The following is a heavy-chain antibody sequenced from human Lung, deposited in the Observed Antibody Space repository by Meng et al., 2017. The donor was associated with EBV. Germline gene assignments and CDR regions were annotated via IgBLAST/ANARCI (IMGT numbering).Heavy chain of an antibody. V-gene: IGHV4-31*03. CDR3: ARTNYGDYNWFDP. D-gene: IGHD4-17*01. CDR2: IYYSGST. J-gene: IGHJ5*02. Sequence: QVQWKESGPGLVKPSQTLSRTCTGSGGSISSGGFYWSWIRQHPGKGLEWIGYIYYSGSTYYNPSLRSRVAISIDTSKNQFSLKLTSVTAADTAVYFCARTNYGDYNWFDPWGQGTLVTVSS. CDR1: GGSISSGGFY.